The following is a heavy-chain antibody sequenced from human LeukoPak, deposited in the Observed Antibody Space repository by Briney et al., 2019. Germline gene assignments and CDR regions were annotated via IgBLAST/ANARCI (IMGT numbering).Heavy chain of an antibody. CDR2: LYTSGST. D-gene: IGHD5-18*01. J-gene: IGHJ6*02. Sequence: SETLSLTCTVSGGSISSYYWSWIRQPAGKGLEWIGRLYTSGSTNYNPSLKGRVTMSVDTSKNQFSLQLSSVTAADTAVYYCAGERGYSYGSVLYYYYGMDVWGQGTTVTVSS. CDR1: GGSISSYY. CDR3: AGERGYSYGSVLYYYYGMDV. V-gene: IGHV4-4*07.